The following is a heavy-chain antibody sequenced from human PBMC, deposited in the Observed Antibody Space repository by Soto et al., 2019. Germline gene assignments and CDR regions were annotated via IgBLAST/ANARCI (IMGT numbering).Heavy chain of an antibody. CDR2: IYHSGST. CDR1: GGSISSGGYS. Sequence: SETLSLTCAVSGGSISSGGYSWSWIRQPPGKGLEWIGYIYHSGSTYYNPSLKSRVTISVDRSKNQFSLKLSSVTASDTAVYYCAGGEGATIASIDYWGQGTLVTVSS. D-gene: IGHD5-12*01. CDR3: AGGEGATIASIDY. J-gene: IGHJ4*02. V-gene: IGHV4-30-2*01.